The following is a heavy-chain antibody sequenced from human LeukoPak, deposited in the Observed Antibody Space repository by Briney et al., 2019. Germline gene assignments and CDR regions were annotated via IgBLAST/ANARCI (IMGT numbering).Heavy chain of an antibody. V-gene: IGHV4-4*02. CDR1: GGSISSGNW. D-gene: IGHD6-13*01. CDR3: ARDSSSSWYTVDY. Sequence: SETLSLTCAVSGGSISSGNWWSWVRQPPGKGLEWIGEINHSGSTNYNPSLKSRVTISVDTSKNQFSLKLSSVTAADTAVYYCARDSSSSWYTVDYWGQGTLVTVSS. J-gene: IGHJ4*02. CDR2: INHSGST.